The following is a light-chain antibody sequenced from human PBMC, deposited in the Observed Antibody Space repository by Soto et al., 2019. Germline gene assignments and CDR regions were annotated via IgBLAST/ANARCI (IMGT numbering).Light chain of an antibody. CDR1: QSVSSY. CDR3: QQRSNWPPLT. V-gene: IGKV3-11*01. CDR2: DAS. J-gene: IGKJ4*01. Sequence: EIVFTQSPATLSLSPGERATLSCRASQSVSSYLVWYQQKPGQAPRLLIYDASNRATGIPARFSGSGSGTDFTLTISSLEPEDFAVYYCQQRSNWPPLTFGGGTKVDIK.